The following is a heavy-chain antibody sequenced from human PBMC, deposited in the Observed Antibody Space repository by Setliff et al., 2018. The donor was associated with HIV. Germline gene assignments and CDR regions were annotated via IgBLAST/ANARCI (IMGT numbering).Heavy chain of an antibody. J-gene: IGHJ3*02. CDR2: IYYSGST. D-gene: IGHD6-13*01. CDR3: ARDLGLYSSSWTRFDAFDI. CDR1: GGSISSYY. V-gene: IGHV4-59*01. Sequence: SETLSLTCTVSGGSISSYYWSWIRQPPGKGLEWIGYIYYSGSTNYNPSLKSRVTISVDTSKNQFSLKLSSVTAADTAVYYCARDLGLYSSSWTRFDAFDIWGQGTMVTVSS.